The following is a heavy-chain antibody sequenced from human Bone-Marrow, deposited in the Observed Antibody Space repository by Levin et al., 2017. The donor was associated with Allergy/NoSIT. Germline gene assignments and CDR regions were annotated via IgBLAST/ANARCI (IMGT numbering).Heavy chain of an antibody. CDR2: ISSSGSTI. J-gene: IGHJ6*02. D-gene: IGHD2-2*01. CDR3: ARDAALTDIVVVPAAIDYYYGMDV. Sequence: GGSLRLSCAASGFTFSSYEMNWVRQAPGKGLEWVSYISSSGSTIYYADSVKGRFTISRDNAKNSLYLQMNSLRAEDTAVYYCARDAALTDIVVVPAAIDYYYGMDVWGQGTTVTVSS. V-gene: IGHV3-48*03. CDR1: GFTFSSYE.